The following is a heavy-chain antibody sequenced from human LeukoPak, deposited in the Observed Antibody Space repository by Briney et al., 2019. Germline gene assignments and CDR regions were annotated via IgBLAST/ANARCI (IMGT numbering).Heavy chain of an antibody. CDR2: ILHSGSS. Sequence: SETLSLTCAVSGDSISSGDYSWSWIRQPSGKGLEWIGYILHSGSSYYNPSLKSRVTISVGKSKNQFSLRLTSVTAADTAVYYCARELWFVNAPGSWFDPWGQGTLVTVSS. D-gene: IGHD3-10*01. CDR1: GDSISSGDYS. J-gene: IGHJ5*02. V-gene: IGHV4-30-2*01. CDR3: ARELWFVNAPGSWFDP.